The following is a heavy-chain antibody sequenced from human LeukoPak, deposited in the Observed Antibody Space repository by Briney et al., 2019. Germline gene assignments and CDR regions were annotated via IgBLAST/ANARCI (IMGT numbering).Heavy chain of an antibody. Sequence: GGSLRLSCAASGFTFSSYAMSWVRQAPGKGLEWVSAISGSGGSTYYADSVKGRFTISRDNSKNTLYLQMNSLGAEDTAVYYCAKVSSGYYWGYFDYWGQGTLVTVSS. CDR1: GFTFSSYA. CDR3: AKVSSGYYWGYFDY. D-gene: IGHD3-22*01. CDR2: ISGSGGST. J-gene: IGHJ4*02. V-gene: IGHV3-23*01.